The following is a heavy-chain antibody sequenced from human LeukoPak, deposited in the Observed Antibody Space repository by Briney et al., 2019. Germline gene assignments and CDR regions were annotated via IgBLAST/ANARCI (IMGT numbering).Heavy chain of an antibody. CDR1: GGSFSGYY. V-gene: IGHV4-34*01. CDR3: ARGGYYGSGNDFRFDP. CDR2: INHSGST. D-gene: IGHD3-10*01. J-gene: IGHJ5*02. Sequence: SETLSLTCAVYGGSFSGYYWGRIRQPPGKGLEWIGEINHSGSTNYNPSLKSRVTISVDTSKNQFSLKLSSVTAADTAVYYCARGGYYGSGNDFRFDPWGQGTLVTVSS.